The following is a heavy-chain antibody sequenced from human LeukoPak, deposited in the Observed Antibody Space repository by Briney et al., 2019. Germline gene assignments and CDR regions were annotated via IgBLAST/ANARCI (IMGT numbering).Heavy chain of an antibody. CDR3: ARSPTNDYYYDY. D-gene: IGHD3-22*01. CDR1: GGTFSSYA. CDR2: IIPIFGTA. V-gene: IGHV1-69*13. Sequence: SVKVSCKASGGTFSSYAISWVRQAPGQGLEWMGGIIPIFGTANYAQKFQGRVTITADESTSTAYMELSSLRSEDTAVYYCARSPTNDYYYDYWGQGTLVTVSS. J-gene: IGHJ4*02.